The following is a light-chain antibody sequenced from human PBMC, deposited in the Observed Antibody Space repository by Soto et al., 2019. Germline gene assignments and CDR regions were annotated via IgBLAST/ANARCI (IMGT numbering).Light chain of an antibody. CDR1: FSDVGGYKF. CDR3: SSYEGSNNLV. CDR2: EVN. J-gene: IGLJ3*02. Sequence: QSALTQPPSASGSPGQSVTISCTGTFSDVGGYKFVSWYQQHPGKVPKLMIYEVNKRPSGVPDRFSGSKSGNTASLTVSGLQAEDEADYYCSSYEGSNNLVFGGGTKLTVL. V-gene: IGLV2-8*01.